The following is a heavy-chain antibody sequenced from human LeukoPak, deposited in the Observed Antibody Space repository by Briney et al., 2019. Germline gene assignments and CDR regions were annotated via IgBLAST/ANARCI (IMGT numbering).Heavy chain of an antibody. CDR2: MNPNSGNT. Sequence: ASVKVSCKASGYTFTGYYMHWVRQAPGQGLEWMGWMNPNSGNTGYAQKFQGRVTITRNTSISTAYMELSSLRSEDTAVYYCARGPDYGDYYYYYYMDVWGKGTTVTVSS. CDR3: ARGPDYGDYYYYYYMDV. D-gene: IGHD4-17*01. CDR1: GYTFTGYY. J-gene: IGHJ6*03. V-gene: IGHV1-8*03.